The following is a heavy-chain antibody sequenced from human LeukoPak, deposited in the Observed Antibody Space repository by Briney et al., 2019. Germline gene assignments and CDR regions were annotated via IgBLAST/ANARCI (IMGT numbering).Heavy chain of an antibody. D-gene: IGHD6-13*01. J-gene: IGHJ6*02. Sequence: SETLSPTCAVSGGSISSGGYSWSWIRQPPGKGLEWIGYIYHSGSTYYNPSLKSRVTISVDTSKNQFSLKLSSVTAADTAVYYCARERRVYSSSWSNYYYYGMDVWGQGTTVTVSS. CDR1: GGSISSGGYS. V-gene: IGHV4-30-2*01. CDR2: IYHSGST. CDR3: ARERRVYSSSWSNYYYYGMDV.